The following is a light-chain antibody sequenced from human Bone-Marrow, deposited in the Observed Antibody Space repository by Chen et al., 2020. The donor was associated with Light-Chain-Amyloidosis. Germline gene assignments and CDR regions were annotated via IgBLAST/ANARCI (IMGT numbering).Light chain of an antibody. Sequence: EIVLTQSPGTLSLSPGEGANLSCRASQTISSNYLTCYQQKFGQAPRLLIYGSSSRATGIPDRFTGSGSGTEFTLTINRLEPEDFAMYYCEQYGTSPHTFGGGTKVEIK. V-gene: IGKV3-20*01. CDR1: QTISSNY. CDR2: GSS. J-gene: IGKJ4*01. CDR3: EQYGTSPHT.